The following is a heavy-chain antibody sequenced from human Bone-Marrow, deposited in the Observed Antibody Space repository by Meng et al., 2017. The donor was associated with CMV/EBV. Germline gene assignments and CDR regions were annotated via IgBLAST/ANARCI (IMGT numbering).Heavy chain of an antibody. CDR3: ARGLDYGGNSVLYFDY. J-gene: IGHJ4*02. D-gene: IGHD4-23*01. CDR1: GYTFTSYG. Sequence: ASVKVSCKASGYTFTSYGISWVRQAPGQGLEWMGWISAYNGNTNYAQKLQGRVTMTTDTSTSTAYMELRSLRSDDTAVYYCARGLDYGGNSVLYFDYWGQGTLVTVSS. V-gene: IGHV1-18*01. CDR2: ISAYNGNT.